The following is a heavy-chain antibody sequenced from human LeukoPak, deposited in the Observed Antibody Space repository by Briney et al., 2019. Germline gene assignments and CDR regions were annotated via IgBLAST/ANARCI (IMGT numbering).Heavy chain of an antibody. J-gene: IGHJ4*02. Sequence: PSETLSLTCTVSGGSISSFYWSWIRQPAGKGLEWIGRLYTSGSTNYNPSLNSRVTMSVDTSENQFSLKLSSVTAADTAVYYCASGNDYGDYYWGQGTLVTVSS. D-gene: IGHD4-17*01. CDR1: GGSISSFY. V-gene: IGHV4-4*07. CDR2: LYTSGST. CDR3: ASGNDYGDYY.